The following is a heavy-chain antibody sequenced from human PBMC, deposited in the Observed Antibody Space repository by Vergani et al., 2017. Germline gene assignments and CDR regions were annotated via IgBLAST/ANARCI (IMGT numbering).Heavy chain of an antibody. V-gene: IGHV3-23*01. D-gene: IGHD5-12*01. Sequence: EVQLLESGGDLVQPGGSLRLSCAASGFTFNHYAMNWVRQAPGKGLEWVSGISGSGGSTYYAGSVKGRFTISRDSTKNTLYLQMNSLRAGDTAVYYCAKENPRTSDCDYLYYCHAMDVWGQGTTVTVSS. CDR1: GFTFNHYA. CDR3: AKENPRTSDCDYLYYCHAMDV. J-gene: IGHJ6*02. CDR2: ISGSGGST.